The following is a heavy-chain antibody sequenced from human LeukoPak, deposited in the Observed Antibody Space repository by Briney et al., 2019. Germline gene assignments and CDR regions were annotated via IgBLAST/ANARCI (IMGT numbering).Heavy chain of an antibody. CDR3: TRIGIAIIGRDSVDH. Sequence: GRSLRLSCAASGFTFADYAMSWVRQAPGQGLEWVGFIRSKTYGGAADYGASVRGRFIIYRDDSKSIAYLQMNSLDIEDTAVYYCTRIGIAIIGRDSVDHWGQGTLVTVSS. D-gene: IGHD2-21*01. V-gene: IGHV3-49*04. CDR2: IRSKTYGGAA. J-gene: IGHJ4*02. CDR1: GFTFADYA.